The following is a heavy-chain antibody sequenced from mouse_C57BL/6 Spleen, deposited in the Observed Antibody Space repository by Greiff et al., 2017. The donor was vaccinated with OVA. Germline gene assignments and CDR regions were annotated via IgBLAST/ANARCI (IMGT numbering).Heavy chain of an antibody. CDR2: ISYDGSN. CDR1: GYSITSGYY. V-gene: IGHV3-6*01. Sequence: EVKLVESGPGLVKPSQSLSLTCSVTGYSITSGYYWNWIRQFPGNKLEWMGYISYDGSNNYNPSLKNRISITRDTSKNQFFLKLNSVTTEDTATDYCARADGSSHWYFDVWGTGTTVTVSS. J-gene: IGHJ1*03. D-gene: IGHD1-1*01. CDR3: ARADGSSHWYFDV.